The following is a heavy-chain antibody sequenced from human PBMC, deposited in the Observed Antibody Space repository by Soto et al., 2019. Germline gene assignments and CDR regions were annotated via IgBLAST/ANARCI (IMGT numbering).Heavy chain of an antibody. D-gene: IGHD2-15*01. CDR3: ARDLKRISDEGMDV. V-gene: IGHV1-18*01. J-gene: IGHJ6*02. CDR1: GYTFTSYG. CDR2: ISAYNGNT. Sequence: GASVKVSCKASGYTFTSYGISWVRQAPGQGLEWMGWISAYNGNTNYAQKLQGRVTMTTDTSTSTAYMELRSLRSDDTAVYYCARDLKRISDEGMDVWGQGTTVTVSS.